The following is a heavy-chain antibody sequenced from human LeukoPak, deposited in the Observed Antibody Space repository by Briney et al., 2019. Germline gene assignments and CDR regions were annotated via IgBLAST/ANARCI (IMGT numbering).Heavy chain of an antibody. CDR3: ARDRDIVGLDY. CDR2: IIPIFGTA. D-gene: IGHD3-16*02. CDR1: GGTFSSYA. J-gene: IGHJ4*02. V-gene: IGHV1-69*06. Sequence: GASVKVSCKASGGTFSSYAISWVRQAPGQGLEWMGGIIPIFGTANYAQKFQGRVTITADKSTSTAYMELSSLRSEDTAVYYCARDRDIVGLDYWGQGTLVTVSS.